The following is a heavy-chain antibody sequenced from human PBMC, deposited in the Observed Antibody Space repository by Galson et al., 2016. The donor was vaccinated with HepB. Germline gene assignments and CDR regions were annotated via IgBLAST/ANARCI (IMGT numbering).Heavy chain of an antibody. CDR1: GFTFSESG. V-gene: IGHV3-73*01. CDR2: IRDIGNSYAT. CDR3: ARFRPLTSHYGNTEQLEH. J-gene: IGHJ5*02. D-gene: IGHD3-10*01. Sequence: SLRLSCAASGFTFSESGIHWVRQASGKGLEWIGRIRDIGNSYATAYAASVEGRFTISRDDSKNTAYLRMNSLKTEETAVYYCARFRPLTSHYGNTEQLEHWGQGTLVTVSS.